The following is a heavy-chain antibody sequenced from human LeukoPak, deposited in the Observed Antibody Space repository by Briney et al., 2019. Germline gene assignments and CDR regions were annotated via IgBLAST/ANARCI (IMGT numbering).Heavy chain of an antibody. CDR3: TTSGGGWDYFDF. CDR2: IKRKSDGGTT. V-gene: IGHV3-15*01. Sequence: PGGSLRLSCAASGFTFSNAWMTWVRPVPGQGLEWVGRIKRKSDGGTTDYAAPVKGRFTISRDDSKNMLYLQMNNLKTEDTFVYYCTTSGGGWDYFDFWGQGTLVTVSS. J-gene: IGHJ4*02. CDR1: GFTFSNAW. D-gene: IGHD6-19*01.